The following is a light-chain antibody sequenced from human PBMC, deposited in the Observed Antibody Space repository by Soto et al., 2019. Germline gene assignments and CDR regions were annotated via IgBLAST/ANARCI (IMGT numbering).Light chain of an antibody. J-gene: IGKJ2*01. CDR3: QEYHSLLFT. V-gene: IGKV1-27*01. Sequence: DIQMTQSPSSLSTSVGDRVTITCRASQDISDFLAWYQQRPGKIPNLLVYDASTLQSGVPTRFSGSGSGTHFTLTISSLQPEDGASYYCQEYHSLLFTFGQGTKVEIK. CDR2: DAS. CDR1: QDISDF.